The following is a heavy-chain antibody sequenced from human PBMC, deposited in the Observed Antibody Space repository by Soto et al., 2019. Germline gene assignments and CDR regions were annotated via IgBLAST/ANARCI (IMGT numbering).Heavy chain of an antibody. J-gene: IGHJ4*02. CDR3: ARWSYLDY. CDR2: ISGSDGKT. D-gene: IGHD3-3*01. V-gene: IGHV3-23*01. Sequence: GGSLRLSCAASGFSFGSYALSWVRQAPGKGLEWVSTISGSDGKTFYADSVKGRFSISRDTSQSTLYLQMNSLRADDTAMYYCARWSYLDYWVQGTRGTVSS. CDR1: GFSFGSYA.